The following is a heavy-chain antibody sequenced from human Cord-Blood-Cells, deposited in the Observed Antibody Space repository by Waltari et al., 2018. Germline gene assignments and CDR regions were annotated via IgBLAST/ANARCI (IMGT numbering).Heavy chain of an antibody. CDR3: ARETAPNPHDAFDI. J-gene: IGHJ3*02. CDR1: GGSISRGYYY. Sequence: QVQLQESGPGLVKPSQTLSLTCTVSGGSISRGYYYWSWIRRPPGKGLEWIGYIYYSGSTYYNPSLKSRVTISVDTSKNQFSLKLSSVTAADTAVYYCARETAPNPHDAFDIWGQGTMVTVSS. CDR2: IYYSGST. V-gene: IGHV4-30-4*01.